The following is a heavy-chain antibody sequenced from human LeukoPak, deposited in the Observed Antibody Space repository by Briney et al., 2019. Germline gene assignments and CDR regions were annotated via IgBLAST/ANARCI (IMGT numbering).Heavy chain of an antibody. J-gene: IGHJ6*02. D-gene: IGHD3-3*01. CDR1: GYTFTSYD. CDR3: ARGGGSGYYQGALWYYYYGMDV. Sequence: ASVKVSCKASGYTFTSYDINWVQQATGQGLEWMGWMNPNSGNAGYAQKFQGRVTMTRNTSISTAYMELSSLRSEDTAVYYCARGGGSGYYQGALWYYYYGMDVWGQGTTVTVSS. V-gene: IGHV1-8*01. CDR2: MNPNSGNA.